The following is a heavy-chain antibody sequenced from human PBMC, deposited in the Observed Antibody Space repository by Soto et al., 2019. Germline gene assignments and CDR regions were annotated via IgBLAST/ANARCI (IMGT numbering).Heavy chain of an antibody. D-gene: IGHD3-16*02. CDR2: IIPIFGTA. J-gene: IGHJ6*02. V-gene: IGHV1-69*13. Sequence: GASVKVSCKASGGTFSSYAISWVRQAPGQGLEWMGGIIPIFGTANYAQKFQGRVTITADESTSTAYMELSSLRSEDTAVYYCARTAYYDYVWGSYRPGPYYYYGMDVWGQGTTGTVS. CDR3: ARTAYYDYVWGSYRPGPYYYYGMDV. CDR1: GGTFSSYA.